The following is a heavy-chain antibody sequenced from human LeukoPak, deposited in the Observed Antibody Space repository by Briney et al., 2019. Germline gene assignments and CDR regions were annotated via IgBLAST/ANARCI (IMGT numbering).Heavy chain of an antibody. D-gene: IGHD3-10*01. CDR3: ARYTYYYGSGFDY. V-gene: IGHV4-4*09. CDR2: IYTSGST. J-gene: IGHJ4*02. Sequence: SETLSLTCTVSGGSISSYYWSWIRQPPGKGLEWIGYIYTSGSTNYNPSLKSRVTISVDTSKNQFSLKLSSVTAADTAVYYCARYTYYYGSGFDYWGQGTLVTVSS. CDR1: GGSISSYY.